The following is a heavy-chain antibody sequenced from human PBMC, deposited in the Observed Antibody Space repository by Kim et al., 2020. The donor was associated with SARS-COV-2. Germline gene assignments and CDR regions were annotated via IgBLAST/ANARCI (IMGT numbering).Heavy chain of an antibody. CDR1: GFTFSSFE. CDR3: VRDGGEFSGAPTENAFDI. D-gene: IGHD2-15*01. Sequence: GGSLRLSCAGSGFTFSSFEMNWVRQAPGKGLEWVSYISSSGYDINYADSVKGRFTISRDNAKNSLYMKMNSLRAEDTAVYYCVRDGGEFSGAPTENAFDIWGQGTMVTVSS. V-gene: IGHV3-48*03. J-gene: IGHJ3*02. CDR2: ISSSGYDI.